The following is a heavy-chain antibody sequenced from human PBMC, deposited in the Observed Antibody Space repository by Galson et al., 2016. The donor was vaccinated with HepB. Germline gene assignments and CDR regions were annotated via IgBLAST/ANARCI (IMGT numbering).Heavy chain of an antibody. CDR2: IYHTGDT. Sequence: SLRLSCAASGFTFSTYTMNWVRQSPGKGLEWIGEIYHTGDTNYNPSLRSRVTLSVDKSKNQFSLKLNSVTAADTAVYYCAKIRLLCPSTTCYGVGLDYWGQGTLVTVSS. D-gene: IGHD2-2*01. J-gene: IGHJ4*02. CDR1: GFTFSTYTM. V-gene: IGHV4-4*02. CDR3: AKIRLLCPSTTCYGVGLDY.